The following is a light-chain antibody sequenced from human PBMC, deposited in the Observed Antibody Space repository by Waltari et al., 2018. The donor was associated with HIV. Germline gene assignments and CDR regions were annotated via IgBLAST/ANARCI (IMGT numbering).Light chain of an antibody. CDR1: SSDVGGYNY. CDR3: SSYAGNNILV. J-gene: IGLJ2*01. Sequence: QSALTQPPSASGSPGQSVTISCTGSSSDVGGYNYVSWYQQYPGNAPQLTISEVTKRPSGVPDRFSGSKSGNTASLTVSGLRAEDEAEYYCSSYAGNNILVFGGGTKLTVL. CDR2: EVT. V-gene: IGLV2-8*01.